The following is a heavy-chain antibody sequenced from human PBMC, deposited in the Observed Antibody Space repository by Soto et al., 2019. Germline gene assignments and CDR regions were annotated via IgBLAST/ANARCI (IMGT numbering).Heavy chain of an antibody. D-gene: IGHD2-21*01. CDR3: ARGPPLLW. Sequence: SETLSLTCAVSGGSISSGGYSWSWIRQPPGKGLEWIGYIYHSGSTYYNQSLKSRVTISVDRSKNQFSLKLSSVTAADTAVYYCARGPPLLWWSQGTLVTVSS. V-gene: IGHV4-30-2*01. J-gene: IGHJ4*02. CDR1: GGSISSGGYS. CDR2: IYHSGST.